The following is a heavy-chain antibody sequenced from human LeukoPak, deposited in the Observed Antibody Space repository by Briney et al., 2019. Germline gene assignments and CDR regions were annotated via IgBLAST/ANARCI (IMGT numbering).Heavy chain of an antibody. CDR3: ARGSIAAAGYDY. Sequence: GGSLRLSCATSGFTFSTYSMSWVRQAPGKGLEWVANINQDGSEKYYVDSVKGRFTISRDNAKNSLYLQMNSLRAEDTAVYYCARGSIAAAGYDYWGQGTLVTVSS. CDR1: GFTFSTYS. V-gene: IGHV3-7*03. CDR2: INQDGSEK. J-gene: IGHJ4*02. D-gene: IGHD6-13*01.